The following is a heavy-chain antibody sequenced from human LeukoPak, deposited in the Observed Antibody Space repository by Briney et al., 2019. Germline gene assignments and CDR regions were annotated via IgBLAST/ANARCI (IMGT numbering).Heavy chain of an antibody. D-gene: IGHD5-18*01. V-gene: IGHV3-21*01. CDR2: ISSSSSYI. CDR3: ATGDTAMVSFDY. J-gene: IGHJ4*02. CDR1: GFTFSSYS. Sequence: GGSLRLSCAASGFTFSSYSMNGVGRAPGKGLEGVSSISSSSSYIYYADSVKGRFTISRDNAKNSLYLQMNSLRAEDTAVYYCATGDTAMVSFDYWGQGTLVTVSS.